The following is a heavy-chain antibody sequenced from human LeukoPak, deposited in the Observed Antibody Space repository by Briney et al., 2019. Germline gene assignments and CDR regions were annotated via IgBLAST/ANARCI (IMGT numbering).Heavy chain of an antibody. Sequence: GGSLRLSCAASGFTFSSYWMHWVRQAPGKGLVGVSRINSDGSSTSYADSVKGRFTISRDNAKNTLYLQMNSLRAEDTAVYYCARTGYSSGWYEEVFDYWGQGTLVTVSS. CDR3: ARTGYSSGWYEEVFDY. D-gene: IGHD6-19*01. CDR2: INSDGSST. CDR1: GFTFSSYW. V-gene: IGHV3-74*01. J-gene: IGHJ4*02.